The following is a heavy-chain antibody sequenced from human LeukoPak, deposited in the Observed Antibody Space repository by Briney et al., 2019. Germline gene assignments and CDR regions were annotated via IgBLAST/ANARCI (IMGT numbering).Heavy chain of an antibody. Sequence: GGSLRLSCVGSGFTFRSHAMSWVRQAPEKGLEFVSAIYENGGTTYYADSVKGRFSISRDNSKNTLYLQMDSLRGEDTAVYYCAKDFRIGYSAHFDYWGQGALVTVSS. CDR2: IYENGGTT. J-gene: IGHJ4*02. CDR1: GFTFRSHA. CDR3: AKDFRIGYSAHFDY. V-gene: IGHV3-23*01. D-gene: IGHD2-21*01.